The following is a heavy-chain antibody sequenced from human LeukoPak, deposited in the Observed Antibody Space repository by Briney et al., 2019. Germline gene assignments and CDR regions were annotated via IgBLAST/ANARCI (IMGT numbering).Heavy chain of an antibody. V-gene: IGHV4-31*03. CDR1: GGSISSGGYY. J-gene: IGHJ4*02. D-gene: IGHD6-19*01. CDR3: AREIPVPGPRAFDS. Sequence: PSQTLSLTCTVSGGSISSGGYYWSWIRQHPGKGLEWIGYIYYSGSTYYNPSLKSRVTISVDTSKNQFSLKLSSVTAADTAVYYCAREIPVPGPRAFDSWGQGTLVTVSS. CDR2: IYYSGST.